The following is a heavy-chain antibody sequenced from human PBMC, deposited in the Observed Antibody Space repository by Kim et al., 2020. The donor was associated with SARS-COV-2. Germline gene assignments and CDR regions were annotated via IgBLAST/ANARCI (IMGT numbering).Heavy chain of an antibody. Sequence: GGSLRLSCAASGFTFSSYWMHWVRQAPGKGLVWVSRINSDGSSTSYADSVKGRFTISRDNAKNTLYLQMNSLRAEDTAVYYCARWRKSSGWYLDYWGQGTLVTVSS. CDR1: GFTFSSYW. CDR3: ARWRKSSGWYLDY. D-gene: IGHD6-19*01. CDR2: INSDGSST. J-gene: IGHJ4*02. V-gene: IGHV3-74*01.